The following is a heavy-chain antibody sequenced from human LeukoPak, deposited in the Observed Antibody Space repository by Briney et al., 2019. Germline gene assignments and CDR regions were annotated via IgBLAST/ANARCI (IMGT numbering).Heavy chain of an antibody. CDR2: ISSSSSYT. D-gene: IGHD2-2*01. J-gene: IGHJ6*04. Sequence: GGSLRLSCAASGFTFSDYYMSWIRQAPGKGLEWVSYISSSSSYTNYADSVKGRFTISRDSAKNSLYLQTNSLRAEDTAVYYCARRALRYCSSTSCPAQYYGVDVWGKGTTVTVSS. V-gene: IGHV3-11*03. CDR1: GFTFSDYY. CDR3: ARRALRYCSSTSCPAQYYGVDV.